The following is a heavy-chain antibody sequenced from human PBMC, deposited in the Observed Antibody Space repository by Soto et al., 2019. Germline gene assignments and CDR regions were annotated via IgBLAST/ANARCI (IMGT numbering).Heavy chain of an antibody. CDR2: ISYDGSNK. Sequence: GGSLRLSCAASGFTFSSYAMHWVRQAPGKGLEWVAVISYDGSNKYYADSVKGRFTISRDNSKNTLYLQMNSLRAEDTAVYYCAREWERSVAMIVVENDDAFDIWGQGTMVTVSS. D-gene: IGHD3-22*01. CDR3: AREWERSVAMIVVENDDAFDI. CDR1: GFTFSSYA. J-gene: IGHJ3*02. V-gene: IGHV3-30-3*01.